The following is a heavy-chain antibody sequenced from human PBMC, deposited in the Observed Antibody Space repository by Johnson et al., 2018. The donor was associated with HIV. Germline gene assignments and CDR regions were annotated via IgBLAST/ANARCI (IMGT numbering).Heavy chain of an antibody. J-gene: IGHJ1*01. CDR1: GFTFSSYD. Sequence: VQLVESGGGLVQPGGSLRLSCAASGFTFSSYDMHWVRQATGKGLEWVSVIYSGGSTYYADSVKGRFTISRDNSKNTLYLQMNKLRAEDTAVYFCASQVRGLLGLRWAMWG. D-gene: IGHD3-10*01. V-gene: IGHV3-66*04. CDR3: ASQVRGLLGLRWAM. CDR2: IYSGGST.